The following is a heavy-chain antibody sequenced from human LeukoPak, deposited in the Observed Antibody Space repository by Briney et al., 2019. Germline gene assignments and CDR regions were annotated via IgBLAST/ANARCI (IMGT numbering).Heavy chain of an antibody. Sequence: PGGSLRLSCAASGFTFSSYSMNWVRQAPGKGLEWVSSISSSSSYIYYADSVKGRFTISRDNAKNSLYLQMNSLRAEDTAVYYCAGWGYCSGGSCDSFDYWGQGTLVTVSS. D-gene: IGHD2-15*01. CDR1: GFTFSSYS. J-gene: IGHJ4*02. CDR3: AGWGYCSGGSCDSFDY. V-gene: IGHV3-21*01. CDR2: ISSSSSYI.